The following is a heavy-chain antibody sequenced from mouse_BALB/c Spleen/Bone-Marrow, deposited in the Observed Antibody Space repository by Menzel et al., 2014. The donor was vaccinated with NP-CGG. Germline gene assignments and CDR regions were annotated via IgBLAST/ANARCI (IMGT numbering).Heavy chain of an antibody. CDR3: ARGSFYDGYYEGYAMDY. CDR1: GYSFTGYT. J-gene: IGHJ4*01. CDR2: INPYNGGT. D-gene: IGHD2-3*01. Sequence: EVQLQQSGPELVKPGASMKISCKASGYSFTGYTMNWVKQSHGKNLEWIGLINPYNGGTGYNQKFKGKATLTVDKSSSTAYMELLSLTSEDSAVYYCARGSFYDGYYEGYAMDYWGQGTSVTVSS. V-gene: IGHV1-18*01.